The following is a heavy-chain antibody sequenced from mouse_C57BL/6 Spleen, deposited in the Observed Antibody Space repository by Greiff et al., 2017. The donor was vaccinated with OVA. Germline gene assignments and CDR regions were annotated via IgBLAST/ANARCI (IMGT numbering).Heavy chain of an antibody. J-gene: IGHJ2*01. V-gene: IGHV1-69*01. CDR3: ARYGSSPYYFDY. CDR1: GYTFTSYW. D-gene: IGHD1-1*01. CDR2: IDPSDSYT. Sequence: VQLQQSGAELVMPGASVKLSCKASGYTFTSYWMHWVKQRPGQGLEWIGEIDPSDSYTNYNQKFKGKSTLTVDKSSSTAYMQLSSLTSEDSAVYYCARYGSSPYYFDYWGQGTTLTVSS.